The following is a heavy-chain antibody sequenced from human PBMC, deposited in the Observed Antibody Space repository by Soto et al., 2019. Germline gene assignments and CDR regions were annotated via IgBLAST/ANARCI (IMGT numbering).Heavy chain of an antibody. Sequence: EVQLLESGGGLVQPGGSLRLSCVASGLTFSSYAMNWVRQAPGKGLEWVSGISSGGGSTYYADTVKGRFTVSRDKSKTALFLQMNSLRAEDTALYYCAKNPPAPYHYDITGYQWDFDLWGRGTLVTVAS. V-gene: IGHV3-23*01. J-gene: IGHJ2*01. CDR3: AKNPPAPYHYDITGYQWDFDL. CDR1: GLTFSSYA. D-gene: IGHD3-22*01. CDR2: ISSGGGST.